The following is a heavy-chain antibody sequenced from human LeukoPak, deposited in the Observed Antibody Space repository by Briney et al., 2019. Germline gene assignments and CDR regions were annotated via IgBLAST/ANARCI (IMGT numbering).Heavy chain of an antibody. Sequence: ASVKVSCKASGYTFTSYGISWVRQAPGQGLEWMGWISAYNGNTNYAQKLQGRVTMTTDTSTSTAYMELRSLRSDDTAVYYCARQPDHCSGGSCYYMGVWGKGTTVTVSS. CDR1: GYTFTSYG. J-gene: IGHJ6*03. CDR2: ISAYNGNT. CDR3: ARQPDHCSGGSCYYMGV. D-gene: IGHD2-15*01. V-gene: IGHV1-18*01.